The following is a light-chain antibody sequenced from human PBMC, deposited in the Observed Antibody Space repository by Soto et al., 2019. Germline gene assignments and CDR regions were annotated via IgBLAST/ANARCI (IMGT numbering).Light chain of an antibody. Sequence: QSALTQPASVSGSPGQSITISCTGASSDVGNYNYVSWYQQHPGKAPKLIIYDVSNRPSGVSNRFSGSKSGNTASLTNSGLQAEDEADYYCSSYTSSTTLYVFGTGTKVTVL. CDR2: DVS. CDR3: SSYTSSTTLYV. CDR1: SSDVGNYNY. V-gene: IGLV2-14*03. J-gene: IGLJ1*01.